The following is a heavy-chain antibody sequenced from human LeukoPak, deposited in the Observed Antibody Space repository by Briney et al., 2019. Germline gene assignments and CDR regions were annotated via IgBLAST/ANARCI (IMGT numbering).Heavy chain of an antibody. CDR1: GGSISSGGYY. Sequence: PSQTLSLTCTVSGGSISSGGYYWSWIRQHPGKGLEWIGYIYYSGSTNYNPSLKSRVTISVDTSKNQFSLKLSSVTAADTAVYYCARDGVVASPGAFDIWGQGTMVTVSS. CDR3: ARDGVVASPGAFDI. V-gene: IGHV4-31*03. D-gene: IGHD2-15*01. CDR2: IYYSGST. J-gene: IGHJ3*02.